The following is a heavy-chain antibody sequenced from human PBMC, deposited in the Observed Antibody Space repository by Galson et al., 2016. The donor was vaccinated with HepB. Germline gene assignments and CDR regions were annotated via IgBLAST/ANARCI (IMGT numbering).Heavy chain of an antibody. CDR1: GFTVSDNY. CDR3: VGSHYRSSSDY. Sequence: SLRLSCAASGFTVSDNYVSWVRQPPGKGLELVSGIYASGRTFYADSVKGRFTIDNSKNTLFLQMNSLRVEDTAVYYCVGSHYRSSSDYWGQGTLVTVSS. CDR2: IYASGRT. V-gene: IGHV3-53*01. D-gene: IGHD1-26*01. J-gene: IGHJ4*02.